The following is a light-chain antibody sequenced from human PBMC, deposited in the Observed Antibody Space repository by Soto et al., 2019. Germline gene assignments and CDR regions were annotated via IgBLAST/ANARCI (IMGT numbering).Light chain of an antibody. CDR1: SSDVGAYKY. Sequence: QSALTQPPSASGSPGQSVTISCTGTSSDVGAYKYVSWYQQYPGKAPKLMIYEVTKRPSGVPDRFSGSKSGNSASLTVSGFQAEDECDYYCTSYVGSDIWVFGGGTKLTVL. J-gene: IGLJ3*02. CDR2: EVT. V-gene: IGLV2-8*01. CDR3: TSYVGSDIWV.